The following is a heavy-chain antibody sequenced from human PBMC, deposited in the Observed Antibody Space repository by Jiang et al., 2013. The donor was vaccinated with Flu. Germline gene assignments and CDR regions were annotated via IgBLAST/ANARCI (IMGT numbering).Heavy chain of an antibody. CDR2: ISSSGSTI. V-gene: IGHV3-48*03. CDR3: ARDVSSYGYPYYYYYGMDV. D-gene: IGHD5-18*01. J-gene: IGHJ6*02. Sequence: QLVESGGGLVQPGGSLRLSCAASGFTFSSYEMNWVRQAPGKGLEWVSYISSSGSTIYYADSVKGRFTISRDNAKNSLYLQMNSLRAEDTAVYYCARDVSSYGYPYYYYYGMDVWGQGTTVTVSS. CDR1: GFTFSSYE.